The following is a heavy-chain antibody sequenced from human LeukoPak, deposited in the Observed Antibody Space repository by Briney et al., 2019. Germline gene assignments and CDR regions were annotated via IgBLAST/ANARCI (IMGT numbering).Heavy chain of an antibody. CDR3: ARGRGIVVLTAIISKYYFDY. CDR2: INHSGST. V-gene: IGHV4-34*01. D-gene: IGHD2-21*02. J-gene: IGHJ4*02. Sequence: SETLSLTCAVYGGSFSGYYWSWIRQPPGKGLEWIGEINHSGSTNYNPSLESRVTISVDTSKNQFSLKLSSVTAADTAVYYCARGRGIVVLTAIISKYYFDYWGQGTLVTVSS. CDR1: GGSFSGYY.